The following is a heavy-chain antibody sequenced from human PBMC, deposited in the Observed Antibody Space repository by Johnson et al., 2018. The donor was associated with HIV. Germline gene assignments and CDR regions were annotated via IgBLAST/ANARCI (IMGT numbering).Heavy chain of an antibody. J-gene: IGHJ3*02. D-gene: IGHD4-23*01. CDR2: ISGSGGRT. CDR1: GFTFSSYA. V-gene: IGHV3-23*04. Sequence: EVQLVESGGGLIQPGGSLRLSCAASGFTFSSYAMSWVRQAPGKGLAWVSAISGSGGRTYYAASVKGRFTISRDNSKNPLYLQMNSLRAEDTAVYYCAKHGYGGNVFDAFDIWGQGTMVTVSS. CDR3: AKHGYGGNVFDAFDI.